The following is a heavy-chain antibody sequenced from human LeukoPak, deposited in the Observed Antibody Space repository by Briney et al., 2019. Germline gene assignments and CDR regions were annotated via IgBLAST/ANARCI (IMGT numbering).Heavy chain of an antibody. V-gene: IGHV4-39*07. CDR2: IYYSGST. D-gene: IGHD3-10*01. CDR1: GGSISSSSYY. Sequence: PSETLSLTCTVSGGSISSSSYYWGWIRQPPGKGLEWIGSIYYSGSTYYNPSLKSRVTISVDTSKNQFSLKLSSVTAADTAVYYCARDGLWFGELWGQGTLVTVSS. CDR3: ARDGLWFGEL. J-gene: IGHJ4*02.